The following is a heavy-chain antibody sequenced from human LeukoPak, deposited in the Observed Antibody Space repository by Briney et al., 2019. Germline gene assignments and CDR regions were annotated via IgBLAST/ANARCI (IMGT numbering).Heavy chain of an antibody. CDR1: GGSISSYY. J-gene: IGHJ6*03. CDR2: IYYSGST. V-gene: IGHV4-59*12. Sequence: SETLSLTCTVSGGSISSYYWSWIRQPPGKGLEWIGYIYYSGSTNYNPSLKSRVTISVDTSKNQFSLKLTSVTAADKAVYYCARGRYDYVWGSSYYMDVWGKGTTVTVSS. D-gene: IGHD3-16*01. CDR3: ARGRYDYVWGSSYYMDV.